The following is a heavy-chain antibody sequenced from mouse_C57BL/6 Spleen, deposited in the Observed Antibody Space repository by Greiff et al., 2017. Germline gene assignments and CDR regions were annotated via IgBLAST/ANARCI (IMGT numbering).Heavy chain of an antibody. CDR3: AREGGYYYGSSGYFDV. J-gene: IGHJ1*03. CDR2: IYPGDGDT. V-gene: IGHV1-82*01. Sequence: LVESGPELVKPGASVKISCKASGYAFSSSWMNWVKQRPGKGLEWIGRIYPGDGDTNYNGKFKGKATLTADKSSSTAYMQLSSLTSEDSAVYFCAREGGYYYGSSGYFDVWGTGTTVTVSS. D-gene: IGHD1-1*01. CDR1: GYAFSSSW.